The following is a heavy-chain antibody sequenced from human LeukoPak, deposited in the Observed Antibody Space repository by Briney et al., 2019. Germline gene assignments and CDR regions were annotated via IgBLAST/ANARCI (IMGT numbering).Heavy chain of an antibody. D-gene: IGHD6-13*01. CDR3: ARPSAADSINWFDP. J-gene: IGHJ5*02. CDR2: IYSSGST. CDR1: GGSISTYY. V-gene: IGHV4-59*01. Sequence: SETLSLTCTVSGGSISTYYWNWIRQPPGKGLEWIGCIYSSGSTNYNLSLKRRVTISVDKSKNQFSLRLSSVTAADTAVYFCARPSAADSINWFDPWGQGTLVTVSS.